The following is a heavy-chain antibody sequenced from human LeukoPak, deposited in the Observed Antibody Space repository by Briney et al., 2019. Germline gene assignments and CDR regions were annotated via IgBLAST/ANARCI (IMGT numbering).Heavy chain of an antibody. V-gene: IGHV3-30*18. J-gene: IGHJ6*04. D-gene: IGHD3-16*01. CDR2: ISYDGSNK. Sequence: GGSLRLSCAASGFTFSSYGMHWVRQAPGKGLEWVAVISYDGSNKYYADSVKGRFTISSDNSNNTLYLQMNSLRAEDTAAYCCAKGGSNYYYYGMDVWGKGTTVTVSS. CDR1: GFTFSSYG. CDR3: AKGGSNYYYYGMDV.